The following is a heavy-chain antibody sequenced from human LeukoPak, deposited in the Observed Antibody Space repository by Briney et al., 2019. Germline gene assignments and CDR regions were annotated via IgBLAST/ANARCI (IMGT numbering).Heavy chain of an antibody. J-gene: IGHJ2*01. Sequence: SETLSLTCTVSGGSISSYYWSWIRQPPEKGLEWIGYIYYSGITNCNPSLKSRVTISVDTSKNQFSLKLSSVTAADMAVYYCAALKYSSGWYEWYFDLWGRGTLVTVSS. CDR2: IYYSGIT. D-gene: IGHD6-19*01. CDR1: GGSISSYY. V-gene: IGHV4-59*01. CDR3: AALKYSSGWYEWYFDL.